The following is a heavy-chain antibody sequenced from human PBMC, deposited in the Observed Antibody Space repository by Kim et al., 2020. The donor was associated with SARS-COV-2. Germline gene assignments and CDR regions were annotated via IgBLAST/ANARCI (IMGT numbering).Heavy chain of an antibody. D-gene: IGHD2-15*01. Sequence: YNPSLKSRVTISVDTSKNQFSLRLSSVTAADTAVYYCARGGYGGNLPFDYWGQGTLVTVSS. J-gene: IGHJ4*02. V-gene: IGHV4-59*09. CDR3: ARGGYGGNLPFDY.